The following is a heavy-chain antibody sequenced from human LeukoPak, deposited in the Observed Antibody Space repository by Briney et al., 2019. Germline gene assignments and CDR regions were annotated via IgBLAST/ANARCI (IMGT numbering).Heavy chain of an antibody. Sequence: PGRSLRLSCVASGFTFGDYPMHWVRQVPGKGLEWVSGINWNGGSIGYADSVKGRFTISRDNAKNSPYLQMNSLRAEDTALYYCAKDGRFSGSPYFYYMDVWGKGTTITVS. CDR1: GFTFGDYP. J-gene: IGHJ6*03. D-gene: IGHD1-26*01. CDR2: INWNGGSI. V-gene: IGHV3-9*01. CDR3: AKDGRFSGSPYFYYMDV.